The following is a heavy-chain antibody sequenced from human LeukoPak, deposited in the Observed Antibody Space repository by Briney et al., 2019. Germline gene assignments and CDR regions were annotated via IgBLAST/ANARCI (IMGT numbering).Heavy chain of an antibody. CDR1: GGSFSGYY. CDR3: ARGGEGHYFGSASQDY. V-gene: IGHV4-34*01. J-gene: IGHJ4*02. D-gene: IGHD3-10*01. Sequence: SETLSLTCAVYGGSFSGYYWSWIRQPPGKGLEWIGEINHSGNTNYKPSLKSRVTISVDTSRNQFSLKLSSVTAADTVVYYCARGGEGHYFGSASQDYWGQGTLVTVSS. CDR2: INHSGNT.